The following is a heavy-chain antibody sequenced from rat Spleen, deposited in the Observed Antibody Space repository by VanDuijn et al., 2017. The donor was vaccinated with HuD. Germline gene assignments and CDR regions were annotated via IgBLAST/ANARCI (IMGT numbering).Heavy chain of an antibody. CDR3: ARHDYGGYRGWYFDF. Sequence: EVQLVESGGGLVQPGRSMKLSCAASGFTFSNYYMAWVRQAPTKGLEWVASISTGGGNTYYRDSVKGRFTISRDNAKSILYLQMDSLRSEDTATYYCARHDYGGYRGWYFDFWGPGTMVTVSS. V-gene: IGHV5-25*01. CDR1: GFTFSNYY. J-gene: IGHJ1*01. CDR2: ISTGGGNT. D-gene: IGHD1-11*01.